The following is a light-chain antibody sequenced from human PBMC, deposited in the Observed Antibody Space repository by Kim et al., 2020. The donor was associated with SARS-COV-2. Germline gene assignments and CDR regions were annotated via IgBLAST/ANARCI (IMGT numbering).Light chain of an antibody. CDR1: SSNIGSNT. J-gene: IGLJ1*01. CDR2: SNS. CDR3: AAWDDSLNGYYV. Sequence: RVTISWSENSSNIGSNTVNWYQQRPGTAPKLLIYSNSQRPSGVPDRFSGSKSGTSASLAISGLQSEDEADYHCAAWDDSLNGYYVFGTGTKVTVL. V-gene: IGLV1-44*01.